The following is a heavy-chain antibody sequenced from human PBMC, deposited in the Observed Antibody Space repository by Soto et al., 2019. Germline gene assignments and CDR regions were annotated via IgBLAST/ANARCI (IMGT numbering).Heavy chain of an antibody. D-gene: IGHD3-10*02. CDR1: GFRFDEYA. J-gene: IGHJ5*02. V-gene: IGHV3-9*01. CDR3: SFYYVGDGNCFESWFDP. Sequence: PRGSLRLSCAASGFRFDEYAMHWLRQAPGKGLEWVSGISWDSATIDYADSVKGRFTISRDNAKNSLYLQMNSLRAEDTALYYSSFYYVGDGNCFESWFDPWGQGTLVTVSS. CDR2: ISWDSATI.